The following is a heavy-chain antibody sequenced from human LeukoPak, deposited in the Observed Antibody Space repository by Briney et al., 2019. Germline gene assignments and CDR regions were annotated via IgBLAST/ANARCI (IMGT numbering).Heavy chain of an antibody. Sequence: GTLRLSCAVSGFTFNTYGMTWVRQAPGKGLEWIGSIYHSGSTYYNPSLKSRVTISVDTSKNQFSLKLRSVTAADTAVYYCARATSRLGVCDYWGQGSLVTVSS. CDR3: ARATSRLGVCDY. V-gene: IGHV4-38-2*01. J-gene: IGHJ4*02. CDR1: GFTFNTYG. D-gene: IGHD2-8*01. CDR2: IYHSGST.